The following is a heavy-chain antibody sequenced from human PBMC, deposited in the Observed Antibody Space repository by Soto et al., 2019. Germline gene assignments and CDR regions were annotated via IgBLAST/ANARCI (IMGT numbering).Heavy chain of an antibody. D-gene: IGHD3-3*01. CDR3: ARSVLRFLEWLGPYYYYGMDV. CDR2: INAGNGNT. Sequence: ASVKVSCKASGYTFTSYAMHWVRQAPGQRLEWMGWINAGNGNTKYSQKFQGRVTITRDTSASTVYMELSSLRSEDTAVYYCARSVLRFLEWLGPYYYYGMDVWGQGTTVTVSS. CDR1: GYTFTSYA. V-gene: IGHV1-3*01. J-gene: IGHJ6*02.